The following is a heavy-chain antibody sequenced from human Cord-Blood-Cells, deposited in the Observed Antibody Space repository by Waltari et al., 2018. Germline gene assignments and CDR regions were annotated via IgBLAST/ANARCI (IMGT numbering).Heavy chain of an antibody. J-gene: IGHJ3*02. V-gene: IGHV1-18*04. CDR1: GYTFTSYG. Sequence: QVQLVQSGAEVKKPGASVKVSCKASGYTFTSYGISWVRQAPGQGLEWMGWISAYNGNTNCAQKLQGRVTMTRETATSTSYMELRSLRSDDTAVYYCARVVGIVGAKGAFDIWGQGTMVTVSS. CDR2: ISAYNGNT. CDR3: ARVVGIVGAKGAFDI. D-gene: IGHD1-26*01.